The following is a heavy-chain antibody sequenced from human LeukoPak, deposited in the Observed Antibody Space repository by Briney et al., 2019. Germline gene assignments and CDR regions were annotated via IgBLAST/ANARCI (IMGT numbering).Heavy chain of an antibody. CDR2: ISSSSSYI. Sequence: PGGSLRLSCAASGFTFSSYAMSWVRQAPGKGLEWVSSISSSSSYIYYADSVKGRFTISRDNAKNSLYLQMNSLRAEDTAVYYCAGGRQQLGFDYWGQGTLVTVSS. J-gene: IGHJ4*02. D-gene: IGHD6-13*01. V-gene: IGHV3-21*01. CDR1: GFTFSSYA. CDR3: AGGRQQLGFDY.